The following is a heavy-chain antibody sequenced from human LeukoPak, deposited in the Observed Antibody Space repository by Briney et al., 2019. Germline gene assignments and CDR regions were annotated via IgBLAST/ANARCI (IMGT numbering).Heavy chain of an antibody. CDR1: GGSISSSSYY. CDR2: IYYSGST. V-gene: IGHV4-39*02. J-gene: IGHJ4*02. D-gene: IGHD1-26*01. Sequence: SETLSLTCTVSGGSISSSSYYWGWIRQPPGKGLEWIGSIYYSGSTYYNPSLKSRVTISVDTSKNQFSLKLSSVTAADTAVYYCARDRGEFSYSHDYWGQGTLVTVSS. CDR3: ARDRGEFSYSHDY.